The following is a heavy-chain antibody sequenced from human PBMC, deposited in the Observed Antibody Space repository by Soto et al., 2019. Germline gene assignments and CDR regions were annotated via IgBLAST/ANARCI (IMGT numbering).Heavy chain of an antibody. J-gene: IGHJ4*02. CDR3: ARVQMVEKCIDY. CDR2: IFYRGGT. CDR1: GDPISIYY. D-gene: IGHD2-8*01. V-gene: IGHV4-59*01. Sequence: SETLSLTCTVSGDPISIYYWSWIRQPPGKGLQWIGYIFYRGGTAYNPSLKSRVTISLDMSKKQFSLKLTSVTAADTAAYFCARVQMVEKCIDYRGQGTQVTVST.